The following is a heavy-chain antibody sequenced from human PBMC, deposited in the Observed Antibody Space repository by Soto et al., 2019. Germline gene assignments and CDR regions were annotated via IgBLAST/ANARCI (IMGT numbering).Heavy chain of an antibody. CDR1: GYTFTNYA. CDR3: ARDSQYSTDWQRFDS. J-gene: IGHJ4*02. Sequence: QVRLVQSGVEVKKPGASVKVSCKASGYTFTNYAISWVRQAPGRGLEWMGWVNTYNGNTNYAQIFQGRVTMTTDTSTGTAYMELRSLKSADSAIYYCARDSQYSTDWQRFDSWGQGTLVTVSS. V-gene: IGHV1-18*01. D-gene: IGHD6-6*01. CDR2: VNTYNGNT.